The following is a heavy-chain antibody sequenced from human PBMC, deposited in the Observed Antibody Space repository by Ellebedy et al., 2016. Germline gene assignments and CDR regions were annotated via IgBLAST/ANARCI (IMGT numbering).Heavy chain of an antibody. CDR3: TSTGGSGSYPTDHAFDY. D-gene: IGHD3-10*01. J-gene: IGHJ4*02. CDR1: GFTFSSYA. Sequence: GGSLRLXXAASGFTFSSYAMSWVRQASGKGLEWVGRIRSKVNSYATAYAASVKGRFTISRDDSKNTAYLQMNSLKTEDTAVYYCTSTGGSGSYPTDHAFDYWGQGTLVTVSS. V-gene: IGHV3-73*01. CDR2: IRSKVNSYAT.